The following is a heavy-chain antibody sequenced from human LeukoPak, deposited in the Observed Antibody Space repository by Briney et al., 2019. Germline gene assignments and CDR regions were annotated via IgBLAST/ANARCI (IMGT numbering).Heavy chain of an antibody. CDR1: GFTFSSYA. Sequence: PGRSLRLSCAASGFTFSSYAMHWVRQAPGKGLEWVAVISYDGSNKYYADSAKGRFTISRDNSKNTLYLQMNSLRAEDTAVYYCARPRGYDGSGSYYNWGQGTLVTVSS. V-gene: IGHV3-30*04. CDR3: ARPRGYDGSGSYYN. D-gene: IGHD3-10*01. J-gene: IGHJ4*02. CDR2: ISYDGSNK.